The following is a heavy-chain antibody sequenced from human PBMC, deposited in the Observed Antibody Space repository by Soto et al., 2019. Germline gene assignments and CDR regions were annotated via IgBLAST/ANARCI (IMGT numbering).Heavy chain of an antibody. J-gene: IGHJ4*02. CDR2: ISYDGSNK. D-gene: IGHD3-22*01. Sequence: GGSLRLSCAASGFTFSSYCMHWVRQAPGKGLEWVAVISYDGSNKYYADSVKGRFTISRDNSKNTLYLQMNSLRAEGTAVYYCAKDLKAASMIVVVPPGLFDYWGQGTLVTVSS. CDR1: GFTFSSYC. CDR3: AKDLKAASMIVVVPPGLFDY. V-gene: IGHV3-30*18.